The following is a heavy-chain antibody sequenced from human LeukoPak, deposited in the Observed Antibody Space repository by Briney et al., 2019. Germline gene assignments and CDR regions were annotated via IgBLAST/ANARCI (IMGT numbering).Heavy chain of an antibody. Sequence: GGSLRLSCAASAFTFSSYAMSWVRQAPGKGLEWVSAISGGGSTAHYADSVKGRFTISRDNSKNTLYLRMNSLRAEDTAIYYCAKGGYCSGDSCYPNDYWGQGTLVTVSS. CDR2: ISGGGSTA. V-gene: IGHV3-23*01. CDR3: AKGGYCSGDSCYPNDY. CDR1: AFTFSSYA. D-gene: IGHD2-15*01. J-gene: IGHJ4*02.